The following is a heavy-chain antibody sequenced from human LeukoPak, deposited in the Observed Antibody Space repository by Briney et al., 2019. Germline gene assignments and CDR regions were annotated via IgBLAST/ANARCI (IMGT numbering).Heavy chain of an antibody. V-gene: IGHV4-59*01. D-gene: IGHD6-19*01. CDR1: GGSISSYY. J-gene: IGHJ4*02. CDR2: IYYSGST. Sequence: SETLSLTRTVSGGSISSYYWSWIRQPPGKGLEWIGYIYYSGSTNYNPSLKSRVTISVDTSKNQFSLKLSSVTAADTAVYYCARAAVAGTLFFDYWGQGTLVTVSS. CDR3: ARAAVAGTLFFDY.